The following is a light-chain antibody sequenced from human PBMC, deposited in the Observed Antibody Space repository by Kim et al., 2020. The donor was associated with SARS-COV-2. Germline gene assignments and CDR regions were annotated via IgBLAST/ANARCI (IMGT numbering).Light chain of an antibody. CDR3: QHYDSYPYT. V-gene: IGKV1-5*01. CDR1: QSINKW. Sequence: GDRVTITCRASQSINKWLAWYQQKPGKAPKLLIYEASTLKSGVPSRLSGSGSKTEFTLTISSLQPDDFASYYCQHYDSYPYTFGQGTKLEI. J-gene: IGKJ2*01. CDR2: EAS.